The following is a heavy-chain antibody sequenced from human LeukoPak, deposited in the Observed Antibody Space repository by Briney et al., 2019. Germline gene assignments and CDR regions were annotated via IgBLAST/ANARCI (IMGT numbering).Heavy chain of an antibody. CDR3: ARSKDWSGYYHFDY. D-gene: IGHD3-3*01. Sequence: SVTVSCTASGGTFSSYAISWVRQAPGQGLEWMGGIIPIFGTANYAQKLQGRVTITADESTSTAYMELSSLRSEDTAVYYCARSKDWSGYYHFDYWGQGTLVTVSS. J-gene: IGHJ4*02. V-gene: IGHV1-69*01. CDR1: GGTFSSYA. CDR2: IIPIFGTA.